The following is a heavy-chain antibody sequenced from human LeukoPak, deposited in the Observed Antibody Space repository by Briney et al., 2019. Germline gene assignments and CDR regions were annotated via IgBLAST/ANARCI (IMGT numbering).Heavy chain of an antibody. J-gene: IGHJ4*02. V-gene: IGHV3-53*01. Sequence: HTGGSLRLSCAASGFTFSSYWMSWVRQAPGKGLEWVSVIYSDGSTYYADSVKGRFTISRDNSKNTLYLRMSSLRAEDTAVYYCARDRGFYDSSPPDWGQGTLVTVSS. CDR2: IYSDGST. CDR1: GFTFSSYW. CDR3: ARDRGFYDSSPPD. D-gene: IGHD3-22*01.